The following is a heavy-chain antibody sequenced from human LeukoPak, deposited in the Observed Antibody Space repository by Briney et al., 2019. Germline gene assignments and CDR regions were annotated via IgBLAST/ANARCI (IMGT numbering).Heavy chain of an antibody. J-gene: IGHJ4*02. CDR1: GFTFSSYS. CDR3: ARDRGGRPFDY. V-gene: IGHV3-48*04. Sequence: PGGSLRLSCAASGFTFSSYSMNWVRQAPGKGLEWVSYISSSSTIYYADSVKGRFTISRDNAKNSLYLQMNSLRAEDTAVDYCARDRGGRPFDYWGQGTLVTVSS. CDR2: ISSSSTI. D-gene: IGHD3-16*01.